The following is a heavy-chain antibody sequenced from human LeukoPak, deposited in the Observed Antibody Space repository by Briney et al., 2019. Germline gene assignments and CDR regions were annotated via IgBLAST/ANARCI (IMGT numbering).Heavy chain of an antibody. J-gene: IGHJ1*01. Sequence: SETLSLTCTVSGGSISSGSYYWSWIRQPAGKGLEWIGRIYTSGSTNYNPSLKSRVTISVDTSKNQFSLKLSSVTAADTAVYYCATEYSSSWYEYFQHWGQGTLVTVSS. V-gene: IGHV4-61*02. CDR1: GGSISSGSYY. D-gene: IGHD6-13*01. CDR2: IYTSGST. CDR3: ATEYSSSWYEYFQH.